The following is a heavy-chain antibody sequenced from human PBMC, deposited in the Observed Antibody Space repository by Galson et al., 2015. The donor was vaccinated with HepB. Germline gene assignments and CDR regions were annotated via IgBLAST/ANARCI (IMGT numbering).Heavy chain of an antibody. D-gene: IGHD3-10*01. Sequence: GFTFSSYSMNWVRQAPGKGLEWVSSISSSSSYIYYADSMKGRFTISRDNAKNSLYLQMNSLRAEDTAVYYCARASAGEDDYWGQGTLVTVSS. CDR3: ARASAGEDDY. CDR1: GFTFSSYS. CDR2: ISSSSSYI. J-gene: IGHJ4*02. V-gene: IGHV3-21*01.